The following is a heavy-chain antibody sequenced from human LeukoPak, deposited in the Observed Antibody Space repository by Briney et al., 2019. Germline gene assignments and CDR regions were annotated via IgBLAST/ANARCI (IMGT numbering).Heavy chain of an antibody. D-gene: IGHD3-22*01. J-gene: IGHJ4*02. CDR1: GFTFSIYG. Sequence: GGSLRLSCAASGFTFSIYGMNWVRQAPGKGLEWVSSISSSGGGTYYADSVKGRFTISRDNSKNTLYLQMNSLRAEDTAVYYCAKEGGSTYYYDSSGTGRSSYFDYWGQGTLVTVSS. CDR2: ISSSGGGT. CDR3: AKEGGSTYYYDSSGTGRSSYFDY. V-gene: IGHV3-23*01.